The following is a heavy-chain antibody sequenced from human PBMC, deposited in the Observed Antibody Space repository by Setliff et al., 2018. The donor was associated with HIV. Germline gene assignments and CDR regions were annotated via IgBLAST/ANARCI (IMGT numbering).Heavy chain of an antibody. Sequence: PSETLSLTCTVSGYSISSGDYWGWIRQPPGKGLEWIGSIYHSGSTYYNPSLKSRVTIAVDTSKNQFSLKLSSVTAADTAVYYCAGDPGDYDYVWGTKRGWFDPWGQGTLVTVSS. CDR1: GYSISSGDY. D-gene: IGHD3-16*01. J-gene: IGHJ5*02. CDR3: AGDPGDYDYVWGTKRGWFDP. CDR2: IYHSGST. V-gene: IGHV4-38-2*02.